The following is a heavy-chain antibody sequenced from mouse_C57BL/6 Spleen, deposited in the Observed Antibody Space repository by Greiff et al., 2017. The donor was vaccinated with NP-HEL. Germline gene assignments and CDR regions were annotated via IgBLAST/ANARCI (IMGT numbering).Heavy chain of an antibody. D-gene: IGHD3-2*02. Sequence: QVQLQQSGAELVKPGASVKISCKASGYAFSSYWMNWVKQRPGKGLEWIGQIYPGDGDTNYNGKFKGKATLTADKSSSTAYMQLSSLTSEDSAVYFCARKQATGAMDYWGQGTSVTVSS. J-gene: IGHJ4*01. V-gene: IGHV1-80*01. CDR3: ARKQATGAMDY. CDR2: IYPGDGDT. CDR1: GYAFSSYW.